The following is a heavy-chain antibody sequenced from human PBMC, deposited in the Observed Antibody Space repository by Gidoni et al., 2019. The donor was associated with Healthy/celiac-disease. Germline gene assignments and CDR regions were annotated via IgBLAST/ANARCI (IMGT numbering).Heavy chain of an antibody. CDR3: ASTTVTTFPSLFDY. J-gene: IGHJ4*02. CDR1: GGSISSYY. V-gene: IGHV4-59*01. CDR2: IYYSGST. Sequence: QVQLQESGPGLVKPSETLSLTCTVSGGSISSYYWSWIRQPPGKGLEWIGYIYYSGSTNYNPSLKSRVTISVDTSKNQFSLKLSSVTAADTAVYYCASTTVTTFPSLFDYWGQGTLVTVSS. D-gene: IGHD4-17*01.